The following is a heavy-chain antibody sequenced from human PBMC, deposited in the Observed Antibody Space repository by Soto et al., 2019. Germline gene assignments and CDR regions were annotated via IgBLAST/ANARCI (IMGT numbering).Heavy chain of an antibody. V-gene: IGHV2-5*02. CDR2: FYWDDEK. CDR3: AYRVGSRGSFDY. J-gene: IGHJ4*02. Sequence: QITLKESGPTLVNPTQTLTLTCSFSGFSLRTSGVSVGWIRQPPGKALEWLAFFYWDDEKRYRTSVKGRLTITKDNTKKEVVLTMTNMDPLDTGTYYCAYRVGSRGSFDYWGQGTLVTVSS. D-gene: IGHD6-25*01. CDR1: GFSLRTSGVS.